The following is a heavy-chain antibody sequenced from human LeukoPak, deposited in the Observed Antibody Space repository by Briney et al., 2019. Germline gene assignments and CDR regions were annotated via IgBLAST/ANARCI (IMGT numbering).Heavy chain of an antibody. Sequence: ASVKVSCKASGYTFTSYAMHWVRQAPRRRLEWMGWINAGNGNTKYSQKFQGRVTITRDASASTAYMELSSLRSEDTAVYYCARDRKRGDYVWGSYPLDYWGQGTLVTVSS. CDR2: INAGNGNT. V-gene: IGHV1-3*01. J-gene: IGHJ4*02. CDR1: GYTFTSYA. CDR3: ARDRKRGDYVWGSYPLDY. D-gene: IGHD3-16*01.